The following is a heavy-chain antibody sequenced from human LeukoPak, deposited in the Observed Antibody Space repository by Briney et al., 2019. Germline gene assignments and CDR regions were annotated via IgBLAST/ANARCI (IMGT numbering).Heavy chain of an antibody. CDR2: IFHSGST. J-gene: IGHJ6*04. CDR3: AREDRGRLSSSISV. V-gene: IGHV4-59*01. CDR1: GGSISNNY. Sequence: SETLSLTCTVSGGSISNNYWTWVRHPPGKGLEWDGTIFHSGSTNYNPSLKSRGTISIDPSEKQFSLKLSSATAADTAVYYCAREDRGRLSSSISVWGKGTAVTVSS. D-gene: IGHD6-13*01.